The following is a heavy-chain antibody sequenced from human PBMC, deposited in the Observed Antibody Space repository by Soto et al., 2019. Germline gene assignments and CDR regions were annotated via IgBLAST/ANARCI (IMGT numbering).Heavy chain of an antibody. V-gene: IGHV4-59*12. Sequence: SETLSLTCTVSGGSISSYYWSWIRQPPGKGLEWIGYTYYSGSTNYNPSLKSRVTISVDTSKNQFSLKLSSVTAADTAVYYCATGPYGSGTPVYWGQGTLVTVSS. J-gene: IGHJ4*02. CDR3: ATGPYGSGTPVY. D-gene: IGHD3-10*01. CDR1: GGSISSYY. CDR2: TYYSGST.